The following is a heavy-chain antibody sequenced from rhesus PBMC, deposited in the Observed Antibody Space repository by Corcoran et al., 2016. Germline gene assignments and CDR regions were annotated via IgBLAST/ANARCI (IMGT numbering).Heavy chain of an antibody. J-gene: IGHJ5-1*01. CDR3: ARRPDV. CDR2: IKNKADCGTT. V-gene: IGHV3S11*01. Sequence: EVQLVESGGGLVQPGGSLRLSCAASGFTFSNSWMSWVCQDPGKGLEGVEIIKNKADCGTTAYAESVKGRFTISRYDSKNTLYLQMNSLKTEDTAVYYCARRPDVWGPGVLVTVSS. CDR1: GFTFSNSW.